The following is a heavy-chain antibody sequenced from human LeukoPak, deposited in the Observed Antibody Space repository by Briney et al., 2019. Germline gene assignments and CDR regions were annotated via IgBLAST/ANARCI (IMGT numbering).Heavy chain of an antibody. CDR3: ARKADCRGGSCPTGAFDI. J-gene: IGHJ3*02. Sequence: PSETLSLTCRVSGASISGYYWSWIRQPPGKGLEWIGEIYHSESTNYKPSLKSRVTISIDKSKNQFSLKLSSVTAADTAVYYCARKADCRGGSCPTGAFDIWGQGTMVTVSS. V-gene: IGHV4-59*12. D-gene: IGHD2-15*01. CDR1: GASISGYY. CDR2: IYHSEST.